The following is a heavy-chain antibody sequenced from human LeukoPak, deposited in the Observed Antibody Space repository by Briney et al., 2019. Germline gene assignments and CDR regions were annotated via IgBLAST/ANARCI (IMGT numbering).Heavy chain of an antibody. Sequence: ASVKVPCKASGYIFTNYYMHWVRQAPGHGLEWMGMIDLSGGSTSYAQKFRGRVTMTWDTSTSTVYMDLTTLRSEDTAVYYCARVGGSTWYRAFDHWGQGTLVTVSS. D-gene: IGHD6-13*01. CDR2: IDLSGGST. J-gene: IGHJ4*02. CDR1: GYIFTNYY. V-gene: IGHV1-46*01. CDR3: ARVGGSTWYRAFDH.